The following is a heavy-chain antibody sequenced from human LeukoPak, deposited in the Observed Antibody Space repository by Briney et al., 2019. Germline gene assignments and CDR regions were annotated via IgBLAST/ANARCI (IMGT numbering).Heavy chain of an antibody. V-gene: IGHV4-30-4*01. CDR1: GGSISSGDYY. J-gene: IGHJ6*02. CDR3: ARDCLDSGCYYYGMDV. CDR2: IYYSGST. Sequence: SQTLSLTCTVSGGSISSGDYYWSWIRQPPGKGLEWIGYIYYSGSTYYNPSLKSRVTISADTSKNQFSLKLSSVTAADTAVYYCARDCLDSGCYYYGMDVWGQGTTVTVSS. D-gene: IGHD3-22*01.